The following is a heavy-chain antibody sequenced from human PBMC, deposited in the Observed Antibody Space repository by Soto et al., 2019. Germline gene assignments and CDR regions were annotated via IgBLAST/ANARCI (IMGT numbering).Heavy chain of an antibody. CDR2: IYYSGST. Sequence: SETLSLTCTVSGGSISSYYWSWIRQPPGKGLEWIGYIYYSGSTNYNPSLKSRVTISVGTSKNQFSLKLSSVTAADTAVYYCARHLREYSGYGAFDIWGQGTMVTVSS. D-gene: IGHD5-12*01. CDR1: GGSISSYY. CDR3: ARHLREYSGYGAFDI. J-gene: IGHJ3*02. V-gene: IGHV4-59*08.